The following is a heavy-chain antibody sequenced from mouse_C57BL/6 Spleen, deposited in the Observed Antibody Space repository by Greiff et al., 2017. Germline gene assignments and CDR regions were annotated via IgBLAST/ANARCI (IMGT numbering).Heavy chain of an antibody. CDR1: GFTFSDYY. V-gene: IGHV5-16*01. CDR2: INYDGSST. Sequence: EVKLVESEGGLVQPGSSMKLSCTASGFTFSDYYMAWVRQVPEKGLEWVANINYDGSSTYYLDSLKSRFIISRDNAKNILYLQMSSLKSEDTATYYCARDPPYYGSRSWFAYWGQGTLVTVSA. D-gene: IGHD1-1*01. J-gene: IGHJ3*01. CDR3: ARDPPYYGSRSWFAY.